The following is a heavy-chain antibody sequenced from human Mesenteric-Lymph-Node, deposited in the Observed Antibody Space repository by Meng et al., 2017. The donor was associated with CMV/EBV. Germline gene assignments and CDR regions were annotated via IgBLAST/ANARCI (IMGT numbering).Heavy chain of an antibody. J-gene: IGHJ4*02. V-gene: IGHV3-30*19. CDR3: ARDSGYGSGWGLDY. CDR1: GFSFSSFA. Sequence: GGSLRLSCAASGFSFSSFAMHWVRQAPGRGLEWVAVISYDGSNKYYADSVKGRFTVSRDNSKNTLYLQMNSLSAADTAVYYCARDSGYGSGWGLDYWGQGTLVTVSS. D-gene: IGHD6-19*01. CDR2: ISYDGSNK.